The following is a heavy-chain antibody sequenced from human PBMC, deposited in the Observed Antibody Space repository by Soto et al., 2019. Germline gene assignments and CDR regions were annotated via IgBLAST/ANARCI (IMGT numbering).Heavy chain of an antibody. CDR1: GFTFSNYG. D-gene: IGHD3-22*01. J-gene: IGHJ1*01. Sequence: QVQLVESGGGVVQPGRSLRLSCAASGFTFSNYGMNWVRQAPGKGLEWVAVIWYDESNKYYADSVKGRFTISRDNSKNTLYLQMNSLRAEDTAVYYCARDDQYYYDSSGYYAEYFQHWGQGTPVTVSS. V-gene: IGHV3-33*01. CDR3: ARDDQYYYDSSGYYAEYFQH. CDR2: IWYDESNK.